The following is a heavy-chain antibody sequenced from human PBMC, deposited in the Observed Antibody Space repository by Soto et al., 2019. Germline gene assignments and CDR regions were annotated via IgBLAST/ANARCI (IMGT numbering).Heavy chain of an antibody. CDR1: GFTFSSYS. D-gene: IGHD5-12*01. CDR2: ISSSSSYI. V-gene: IGHV3-21*01. CDR3: ATFRTGVATPFDY. Sequence: GGSLRLSCAASGFTFSSYSMNWVRQAPGKGLEWVSSISSSSSYIYYADSVKGRFTISRDNAKNSLYLQMNSLRAEDTAVYYCATFRTGVATPFDYWGHGTLVTVSS. J-gene: IGHJ4*01.